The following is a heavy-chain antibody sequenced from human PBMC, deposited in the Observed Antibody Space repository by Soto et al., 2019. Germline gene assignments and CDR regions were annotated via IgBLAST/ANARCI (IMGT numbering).Heavy chain of an antibody. CDR1: GGTFSTYA. Sequence: QVLMVQSGAEVKKPGSSTQVSCTASGGTFSTYAFTWVRQAPGQGFEWIGGVIPLFNTPDYAQKFQGRVTITADESTSTVFLELSGLTSEDTAVYFCAVASKWELLGYFYGMDVWGQGTTVTVSS. CDR3: AVASKWELLGYFYGMDV. D-gene: IGHD1-26*01. CDR2: VIPLFNTP. V-gene: IGHV1-69*01. J-gene: IGHJ6*02.